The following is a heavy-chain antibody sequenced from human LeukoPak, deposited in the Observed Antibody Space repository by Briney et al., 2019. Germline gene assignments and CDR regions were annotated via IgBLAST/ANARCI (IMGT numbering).Heavy chain of an antibody. V-gene: IGHV1-3*01. CDR2: INAGNGNT. Sequence: ASVKVSCKASGYTFTSYAMHWVRQAPGQRLEWMGWINAGNGNTKYSQKFQGRVTITRDTSASTAYMELSSLRSEDTAVYYCARDLRYGYCSGGSCHNWFDPWGQGTLVTVSS. J-gene: IGHJ5*02. D-gene: IGHD2-15*01. CDR1: GYTFTSYA. CDR3: ARDLRYGYCSGGSCHNWFDP.